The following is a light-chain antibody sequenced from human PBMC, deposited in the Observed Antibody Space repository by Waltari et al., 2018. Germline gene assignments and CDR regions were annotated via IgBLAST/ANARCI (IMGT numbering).Light chain of an antibody. CDR1: QRIANY. CDR2: SSK. V-gene: IGKV1-17*01. Sequence: DIQMTQSPSPLSASVGDTVTITCRASQRIANYVNWFRQKPGKAPELLIFSSKTLQTGVPSRFSGSGSGTDFTLTIRGLQPEDFATFYCLQHDTYPLTFGGGTKVELK. J-gene: IGKJ4*01. CDR3: LQHDTYPLT.